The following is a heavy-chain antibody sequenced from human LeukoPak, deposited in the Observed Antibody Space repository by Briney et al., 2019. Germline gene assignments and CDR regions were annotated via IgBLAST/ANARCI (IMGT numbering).Heavy chain of an antibody. J-gene: IGHJ4*02. CDR1: GLTFSSYS. Sequence: GGSLRLSCAASGLTFSSYSMNWVRQAPGKGLGWVSYISSSSSTIYYTDSVKGRFTISRDNAKNSLYLQMNSLRAEDTAVYYCARSITMIVVVDYWGQGTLVTVSS. D-gene: IGHD3-22*01. CDR3: ARSITMIVVVDY. CDR2: ISSSSSTI. V-gene: IGHV3-48*04.